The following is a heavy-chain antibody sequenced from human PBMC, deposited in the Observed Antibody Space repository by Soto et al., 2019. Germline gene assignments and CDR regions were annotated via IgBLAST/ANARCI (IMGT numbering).Heavy chain of an antibody. CDR3: ARDVTYRFEC. D-gene: IGHD4-4*01. CDR2: TNSDGSST. J-gene: IGHJ4*02. CDR1: GCTFSNYG. V-gene: IGHV3-74*01. Sequence: RLPCAAAGCTFSNYGMHWVRQAPGKGLVWVSRTNSDGSSTSYADSVKGRFTISRDNAKNTLYLQMNSLRAEDTAVYYCARDVTYRFECWGQGTLVTVSS.